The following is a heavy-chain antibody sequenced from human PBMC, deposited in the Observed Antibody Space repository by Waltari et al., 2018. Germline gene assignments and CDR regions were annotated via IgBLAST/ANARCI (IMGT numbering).Heavy chain of an antibody. CDR2: ISSDGGSR. J-gene: IGHJ4*02. D-gene: IGHD1-26*01. V-gene: IGHV3-64*04. CDR3: AIDGGSYSSH. Sequence: VQLVESGGGLVQPGGSLRLSCAASGFIFSTYAVHWVRQAPGKGLEYVSAISSDGGSRNYAAFVKGRITISRDNSKNTLFLEMIDLRAEDTALYYCAIDGGSYSSHWGQGTLVTFSS. CDR1: GFIFSTYA.